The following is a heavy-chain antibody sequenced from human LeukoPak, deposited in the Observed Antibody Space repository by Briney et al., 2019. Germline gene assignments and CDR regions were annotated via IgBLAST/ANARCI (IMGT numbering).Heavy chain of an antibody. Sequence: GGSLRLSCAASGFTFSDYDIHWARQAPGEGLEWLAYVSKDGGIKYYADSVKGRFTASRDNSRNTVYLEMNSLRPEDTALYYCARDLMWLVDYWGQGTLLTVPS. V-gene: IGHV3-30-3*01. CDR2: VSKDGGIK. J-gene: IGHJ4*02. CDR3: ARDLMWLVDY. CDR1: GFTFSDYD. D-gene: IGHD6-19*01.